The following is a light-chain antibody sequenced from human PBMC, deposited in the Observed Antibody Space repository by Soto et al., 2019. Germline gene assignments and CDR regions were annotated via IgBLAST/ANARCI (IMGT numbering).Light chain of an antibody. CDR1: HSLNGR. Sequence: DIQMTQSPSTLSSSIGDRVTITCRASHSLNGRLAWYRQRTEHAPDLLIYDVSTLETGVASRFSGTGSETEFTFTISGLQRDDFATYYCQQYNYYSTFGPGTRVEI. V-gene: IGKV1-5*01. CDR3: QQYNYYST. J-gene: IGKJ1*01. CDR2: DVS.